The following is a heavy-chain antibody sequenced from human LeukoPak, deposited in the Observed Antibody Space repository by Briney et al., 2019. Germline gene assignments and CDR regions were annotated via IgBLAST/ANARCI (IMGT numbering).Heavy chain of an antibody. CDR3: TRSYSGVLAHFDY. J-gene: IGHJ4*02. CDR1: GFXVSSNF. Sequence: GGSLRLSCAASGFXVSSNFISWVRQPPGRGLEWVPFIYSGGSTSYTDSVKGRFTISRDTSKNTLYLQINSLRVEDTAVYYCTRSYSGVLAHFDYWGQGTLVTVSS. CDR2: IYSGGST. D-gene: IGHD5-12*01. V-gene: IGHV3-66*01.